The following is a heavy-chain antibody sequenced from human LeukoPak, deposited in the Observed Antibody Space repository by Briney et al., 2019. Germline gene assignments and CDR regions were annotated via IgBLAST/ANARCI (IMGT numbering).Heavy chain of an antibody. J-gene: IGHJ3*02. V-gene: IGHV3-23*01. CDR2: IRGSGGGS. D-gene: IGHD6-6*01. CDR3: ANSGYTSSWAFDI. CDR1: GGTFSSYA. Sequence: ASVKVSCKASGGTFSSYAMNWVRQAPGKGLEWVSVIRGSGGGSYYGDSVKGRFTISRDNSKNTLYLQMNSLRAEDTAVYYCANSGYTSSWAFDIWGQGTMVTVSS.